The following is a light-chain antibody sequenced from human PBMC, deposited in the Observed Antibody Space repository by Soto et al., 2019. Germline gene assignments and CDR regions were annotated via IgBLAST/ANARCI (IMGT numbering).Light chain of an antibody. V-gene: IGLV2-8*01. CDR1: SSDVGGYNF. CDR2: EVY. Sequence: QSALTQPPSASGSPGQSVTISCTGTSSDVGGYNFVSWYQQHPGKAPKLMIYEVYKRPSGVPDRFSGSKSGNTASLTVSGLQAEDEADYYCSSFAGSINLVFGGGTQLTVL. CDR3: SSFAGSINLV. J-gene: IGLJ2*01.